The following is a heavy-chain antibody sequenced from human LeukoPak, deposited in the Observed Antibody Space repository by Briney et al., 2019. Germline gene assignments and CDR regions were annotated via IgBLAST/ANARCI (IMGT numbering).Heavy chain of an antibody. CDR2: IDWDDDK. V-gene: IGHV2-70*04. CDR1: GFSLSTSGMR. D-gene: IGHD3-10*01. Sequence: SGPTLVNPTQTLTLTCTFSGFSLSTSGMRVSWIRQPPGKALEWLARIDWDDDKFYSTSQKTRLTISKDTSKNQVVLTMTNMDPVDTATYYCAQGNYYGSGSYRYYFDYWGQGTLVTVSS. CDR3: AQGNYYGSGSYRYYFDY. J-gene: IGHJ4*02.